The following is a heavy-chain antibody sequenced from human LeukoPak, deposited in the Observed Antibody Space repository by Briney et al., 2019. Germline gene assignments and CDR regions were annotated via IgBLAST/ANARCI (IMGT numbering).Heavy chain of an antibody. V-gene: IGHV5-51*01. Sequence: GESLKISCKGSGYSFTTYWIGWVRQMPGKGLEWMGVTHPGDSDTRYSPSFQGQVTISADKSISTAFLQWSSLKASDTAMYYCARLGSSPTGYFQHWGQGTLVTVSS. CDR1: GYSFTTYW. J-gene: IGHJ1*01. CDR2: THPGDSDT. CDR3: ARLGSSPTGYFQH. D-gene: IGHD6-13*01.